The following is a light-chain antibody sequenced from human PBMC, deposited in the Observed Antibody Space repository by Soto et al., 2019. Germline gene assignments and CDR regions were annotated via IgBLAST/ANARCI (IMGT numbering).Light chain of an antibody. V-gene: IGKV3-20*01. Sequence: EIVLTQSPGTLSLSPGERVTLSCRASQSVPANYLAWYQQKPGQAPRLLIYGASNRATDIPDRFSGSGSGTDFTLTVSRLEPEDFAVYYCLQYGTPWWTFGQGARVEIK. CDR3: LQYGTPWWT. CDR2: GAS. CDR1: QSVPANY. J-gene: IGKJ1*01.